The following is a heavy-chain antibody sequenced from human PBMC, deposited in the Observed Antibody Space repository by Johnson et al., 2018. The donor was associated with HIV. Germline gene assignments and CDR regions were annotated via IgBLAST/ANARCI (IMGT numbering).Heavy chain of an antibody. CDR1: GFIFNDYV. J-gene: IGHJ3*02. CDR3: ARSVNAGRPFDI. V-gene: IGHV3-20*04. Sequence: VYLVESGGGMVRPGGSLRLSCAASGFIFNDYVMNWVRQAPGKGLEWVSDINWNGGSTIYYADSVKGRFTISRDNAKNSLYLQLNSLRAEDTALYYCARSVNAGRPFDIWGQGTLVTVSS. D-gene: IGHD2-8*01. CDR2: INWNGGSTI.